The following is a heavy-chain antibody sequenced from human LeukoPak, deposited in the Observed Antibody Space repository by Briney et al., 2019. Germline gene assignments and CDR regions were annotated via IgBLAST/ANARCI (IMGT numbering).Heavy chain of an antibody. CDR3: AKDEGGIAAPLVRGYFDY. V-gene: IGHV3-23*01. CDR1: GFTFSDYY. Sequence: GGSLRLSCAASGFTFSDYYMSWVRQAPGKGLEWVSAISGSGGSTYYADSVEGRFTISRDNSKNTLYLQMNSLRAEDTAVYYCAKDEGGIAAPLVRGYFDYWGQGTLVTVSS. D-gene: IGHD6-13*01. J-gene: IGHJ4*02. CDR2: ISGSGGST.